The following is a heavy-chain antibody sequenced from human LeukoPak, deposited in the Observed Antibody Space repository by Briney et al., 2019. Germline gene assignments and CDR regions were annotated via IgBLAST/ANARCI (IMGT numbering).Heavy chain of an antibody. D-gene: IGHD1-26*01. V-gene: IGHV4-61*01. CDR1: VGSIGGNSY. CDR2: ISNSGST. Sequence: SEALSLTCTVSVGSIGGNSYWSWIRQPPGKGPEWIGHISNSGSTYYSPSLSSRVTISLDTSKNQFSLKLRSVTAADTAVYYCARGGASSIPLDYWGRGTLVTVSS. J-gene: IGHJ4*02. CDR3: ARGGASSIPLDY.